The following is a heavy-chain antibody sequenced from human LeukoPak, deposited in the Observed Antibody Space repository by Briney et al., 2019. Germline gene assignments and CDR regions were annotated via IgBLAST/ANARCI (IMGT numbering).Heavy chain of an antibody. Sequence: SETLSLTCTVSGGSISSYYWGWIRQPPGKGLEWIGSIYYSGSTYYNPSLKSRVTISVDTSKNQFSLKLSSVTAADTAVYYCAREAPRPIWFDPWGQGTLVTVSS. J-gene: IGHJ5*02. V-gene: IGHV4-39*07. CDR3: AREAPRPIWFDP. CDR1: GGSISSYY. CDR2: IYYSGST.